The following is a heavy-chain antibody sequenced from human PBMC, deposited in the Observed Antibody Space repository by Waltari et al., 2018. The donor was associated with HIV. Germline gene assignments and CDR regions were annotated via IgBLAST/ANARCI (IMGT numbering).Heavy chain of an antibody. CDR3: ARAYSGTYRIGDY. V-gene: IGHV3-7*01. J-gene: IGHJ4*02. CDR1: GFPFSKSW. Sequence: EVQLVETGGALVQPGGSLRVSWVASGFPFSKSWMTWFRRAPGKGLEWVANIKQDGNEKNYLDSVKGRFTISRDNAKNSLYLQMNNLRDEDSATYYCARAYSGTYRIGDYWGQGTLVTVSS. CDR2: IKQDGNEK. D-gene: IGHD1-26*01.